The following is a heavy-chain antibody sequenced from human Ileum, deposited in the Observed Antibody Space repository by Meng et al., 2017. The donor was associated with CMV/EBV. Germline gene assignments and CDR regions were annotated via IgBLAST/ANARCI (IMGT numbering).Heavy chain of an antibody. CDR2: ISGSGGST. V-gene: IGHV3-23*01. Sequence: ASGFTCSSYAMSWVRQAPGKGLEWVSAISGSGGSTYYADSVKGRFTISRDNSKNTLYLQMNSLRAEDTAVYYCAKDSYQLLNWFDPWGQGTLVTVSS. CDR3: AKDSYQLLNWFDP. J-gene: IGHJ5*02. CDR1: GFTCSSYA. D-gene: IGHD2-2*01.